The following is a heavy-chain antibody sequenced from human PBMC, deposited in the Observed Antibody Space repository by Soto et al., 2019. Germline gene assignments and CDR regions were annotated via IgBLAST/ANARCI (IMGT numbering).Heavy chain of an antibody. CDR3: ATYSGSSWFDP. J-gene: IGHJ5*02. V-gene: IGHV3-11*06. CDR1: GFSFSDYY. Sequence: ESGGALVKPGGSLRLSCVASGFSFSDYYMSWIRQSPGKGLEWVSYISTISSYTKYADSVKGRFTISRDNAKNSVYLQMNSLRAEDTAVYYCATYSGSSWFDPWGQGTLVTVSS. CDR2: ISTISSYT. D-gene: IGHD6-6*01.